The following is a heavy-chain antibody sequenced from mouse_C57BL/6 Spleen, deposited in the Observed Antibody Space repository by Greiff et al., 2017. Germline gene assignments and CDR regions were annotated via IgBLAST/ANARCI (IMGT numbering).Heavy chain of an antibody. CDR3: TLYGNYVFAY. CDR1: GFNIKDDY. D-gene: IGHD2-1*01. Sequence: VQLKQSGAELVRPGASVKLSCTASGFNIKDDYMHWVKQRPGQGLEWIGWIDPENGDTEYASKFQGKATITADTSSNTAHLHLSTLKSEDTAVYSCTLYGNYVFAYWGQGTLVTVSA. CDR2: IDPENGDT. V-gene: IGHV14-4*01. J-gene: IGHJ3*01.